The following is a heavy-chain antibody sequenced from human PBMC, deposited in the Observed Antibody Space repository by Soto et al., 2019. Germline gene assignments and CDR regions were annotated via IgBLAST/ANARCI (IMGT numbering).Heavy chain of an antibody. CDR2: VYYSGTT. J-gene: IGHJ4*02. V-gene: IGHV4-61*01. CDR3: ARTTAVPNTLRSRYFFDY. Sequence: QVQLQESGPGLLKPSETLSLTCSVSGGSVSDKTYYWSWIRQPPGKRLEWIGYVYYSGTTNYNPSLTRRVTISVDLSKNRFSLRLSSVTTADTALYSCARTTAVPNTLRSRYFFDYWGQGTLVTVSS. D-gene: IGHD4-17*01. CDR1: GGSVSDKTYY.